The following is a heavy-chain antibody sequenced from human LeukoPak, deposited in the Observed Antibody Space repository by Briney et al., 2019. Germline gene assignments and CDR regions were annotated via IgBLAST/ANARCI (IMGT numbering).Heavy chain of an antibody. CDR3: AKDQWLYCSGGSCYFPDY. CDR1: GFTFSSYS. D-gene: IGHD2-15*01. V-gene: IGHV3-48*04. CDR2: ISSSSSTI. Sequence: LSGGSLRLSCAASGFTFSSYSMNWVRQAPGKGLEWVSYISSSSSTIYYADSVKGRFTISRDNAKNSLYLQMNSLRAEDTAVYYCAKDQWLYCSGGSCYFPDYWGQGTLVTVSS. J-gene: IGHJ4*02.